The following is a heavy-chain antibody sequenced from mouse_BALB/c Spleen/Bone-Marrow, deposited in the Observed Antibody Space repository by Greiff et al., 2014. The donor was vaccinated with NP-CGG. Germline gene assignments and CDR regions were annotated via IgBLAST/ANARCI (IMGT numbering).Heavy chain of an antibody. D-gene: IGHD1-1*01. V-gene: IGHV14-3*02. CDR1: GFNIKDTY. J-gene: IGHJ2*01. CDR3: ASYYYGHYFDY. CDR2: IDPANGNT. Sequence: VQLQQSGAELVKPGASVKLSCTASGFNIKDTYMHWVKQRPEQGLEWLGRIDPANGNTKYDPKFQGKATITADTSSNTAYLQLSSLTSEDTAVYYCASYYYGHYFDYWGQGTTLTVSS.